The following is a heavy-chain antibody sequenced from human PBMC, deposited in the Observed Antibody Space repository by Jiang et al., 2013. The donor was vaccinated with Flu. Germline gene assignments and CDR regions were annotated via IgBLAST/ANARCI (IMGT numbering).Heavy chain of an antibody. CDR3: AKDLFQGSDGSGPFDY. D-gene: IGHD3-10*01. Sequence: CAASGFTFSSYAMSWVRQAPGKGLEWVSAISGSGGSTYYADSVKGRFTISRDNSKNTLYLQMNSLRAEDTAVYYCAKDLFQGSDGSGPFDYWGQGTLVTVSS. V-gene: IGHV3-23*01. CDR1: GFTFSSYA. CDR2: ISGSGGST. J-gene: IGHJ4*02.